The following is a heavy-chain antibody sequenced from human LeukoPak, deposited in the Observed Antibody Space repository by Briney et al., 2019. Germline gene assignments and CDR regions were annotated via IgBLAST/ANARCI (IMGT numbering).Heavy chain of an antibody. D-gene: IGHD6-13*01. CDR3: ARDSSSSWIRYFDY. V-gene: IGHV1-2*02. Sequence: ASVKVSCKASGYTFTGYYMHWVRQAPGQGLEWMGWINPNSGGTNYAQKFQGRVTMTRDTSISTAYMELSRLRSDDTVVYYCARDSSSSWIRYFDYWGQGTLVTVSS. J-gene: IGHJ4*02. CDR1: GYTFTGYY. CDR2: INPNSGGT.